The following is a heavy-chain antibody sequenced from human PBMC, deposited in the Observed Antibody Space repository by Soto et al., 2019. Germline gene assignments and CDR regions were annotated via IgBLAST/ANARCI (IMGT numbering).Heavy chain of an antibody. CDR1: GFTVSSNY. CDR3: ARDDSSGYDRHDAFDL. D-gene: IGHD3-22*01. Sequence: EVQLVESGGGLIQPGGSLRLSCAASGFTVSSNYMSWVRQAPGKGLEWVSVIYSGGSTYYADSVKGRFTISRDNSKNTLYLQMNSLRAEDTAVYYCARDDSSGYDRHDAFDLWGQGTMVTVSS. J-gene: IGHJ3*01. CDR2: IYSGGST. V-gene: IGHV3-53*01.